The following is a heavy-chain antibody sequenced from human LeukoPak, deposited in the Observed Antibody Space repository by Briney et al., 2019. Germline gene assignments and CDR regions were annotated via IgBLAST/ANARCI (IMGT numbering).Heavy chain of an antibody. CDR1: GFTFSSYA. CDR3: ARDFRAVVPAANFVY. V-gene: IGHV3-30*04. Sequence: GGSLRLSCAASGFTFSSYAMHWVRQAPGKGLEWVAVISYDGSNKYYADSVKGRFTISRDNSKNTLYMQMNSLRDEDTAVYYCARDFRAVVPAANFVYGGQGTLVTVSS. J-gene: IGHJ4*02. D-gene: IGHD2-2*01. CDR2: ISYDGSNK.